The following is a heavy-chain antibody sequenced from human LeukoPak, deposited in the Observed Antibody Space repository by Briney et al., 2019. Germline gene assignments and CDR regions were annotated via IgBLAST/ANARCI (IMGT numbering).Heavy chain of an antibody. CDR3: ARDCSSTSCPPADWFDP. J-gene: IGHJ5*02. CDR2: IYTSGST. CDR1: GGSISSYY. Sequence: SETLSLTCTVSGGSISSYYWSWIRQPAGKGLEWIGRIYTSGSTNYNPSLKSRVTMSVDTSKNQFSLKLSSVTAADTVVYYCARDCSSTSCPPADWFDPWGQGTLVTVSS. D-gene: IGHD2-2*01. V-gene: IGHV4-4*07.